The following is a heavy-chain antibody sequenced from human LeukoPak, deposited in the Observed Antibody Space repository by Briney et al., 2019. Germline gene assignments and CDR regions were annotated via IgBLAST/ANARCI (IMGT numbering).Heavy chain of an antibody. D-gene: IGHD2-2*01. Sequence: GGSLRLSCAASGFTFSSYAMHWVRQAPGKGLEWVAVISYDGSNKYYADSVKDRFTISRDNSKNTLYLQMNSLRAEGTAVYYCAKDPRYCSSTSCRYYYYGMDVWGKGTTVTVSS. CDR3: AKDPRYCSSTSCRYYYYGMDV. J-gene: IGHJ6*04. V-gene: IGHV3-30*04. CDR1: GFTFSSYA. CDR2: ISYDGSNK.